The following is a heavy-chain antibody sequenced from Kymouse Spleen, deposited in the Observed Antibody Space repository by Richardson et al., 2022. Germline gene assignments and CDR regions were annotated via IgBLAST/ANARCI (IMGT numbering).Heavy chain of an antibody. D-gene: IGHD6-6*01. CDR1: GFTFSSYG. V-gene: IGHV3-30*18. J-gene: IGHJ4*02. CDR3: AKEEGYSSSPFDY. CDR2: ISYDGSNK. Sequence: QVQLVESGGGVVQPGRSLRLSCAASGFTFSSYGMHWVRQAPGKGLEWVAVISYDGSNKYYADSVKGRFTISRDNSKNTLYLQMNSLRAEDTAVYYCAKEEGYSSSPFDYWGQGTLVTVSS.